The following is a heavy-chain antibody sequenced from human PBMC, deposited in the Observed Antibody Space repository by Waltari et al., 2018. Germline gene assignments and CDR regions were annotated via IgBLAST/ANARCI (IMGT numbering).Heavy chain of an antibody. CDR3: AREYSGYDVGGHDAFDI. D-gene: IGHD5-12*01. CDR1: GGTFSSYA. V-gene: IGHV1-69*13. J-gene: IGHJ3*02. CDR2: IIPIFGTA. Sequence: QVQLVQSGAEVKKPGSSVKVSCKASGGTFSSYAISWVRQAPGQGLEWMGGIIPIFGTANYAQKFQGRVTITADESTSTAYMELSSLRSEDTAVYYCAREYSGYDVGGHDAFDIWGQGTMVTVSS.